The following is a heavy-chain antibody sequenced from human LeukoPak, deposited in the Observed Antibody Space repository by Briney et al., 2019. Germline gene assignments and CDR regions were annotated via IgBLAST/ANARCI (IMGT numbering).Heavy chain of an antibody. CDR1: GYTFTSYY. J-gene: IGHJ4*02. Sequence: ASVKVSCKASGYTFTSYYMHWVRQAPGQGLEWMGIINPSGGSTSYAQKFQGRVTMTRDTSTSTVYMELSSLRPEDTAVYYCARTVLLWFGESTMFDYWGQGTLVTVSS. CDR3: ARTVLLWFGESTMFDY. V-gene: IGHV1-46*01. D-gene: IGHD3-10*01. CDR2: INPSGGST.